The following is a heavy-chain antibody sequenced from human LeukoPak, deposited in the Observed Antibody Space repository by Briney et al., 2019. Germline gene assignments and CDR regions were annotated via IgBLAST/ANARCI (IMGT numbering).Heavy chain of an antibody. CDR3: ARGRRYCSSTICYFWFDP. CDR2: IWYDGSNK. V-gene: IGHV3-33*01. D-gene: IGHD2-2*01. Sequence: PGRSLRLSCAASGFTFSSYGMHWVRQAPGKGLEWVAVIWYDGSNKYYADSVKGRFTISRDNSKNTLYLQMNSLRAEDTAVYYCARGRRYCSSTICYFWFDPWGQGTLVTVSS. CDR1: GFTFSSYG. J-gene: IGHJ5*02.